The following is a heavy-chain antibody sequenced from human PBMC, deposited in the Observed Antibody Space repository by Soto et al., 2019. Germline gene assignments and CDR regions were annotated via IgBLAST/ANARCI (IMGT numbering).Heavy chain of an antibody. CDR1: GDSVSSNSAA. Sequence: SQTLSLTYAISGDSVSSNSAAWNWIRQSPSRGLEWLGRAYYRSKWYNDYAVSVKSRITINPDTSKNQFSLQLNSVTPEDTAVYYCARYLGYCSSTSCYTFHYYYGMDVWGQGTTVTVSS. J-gene: IGHJ6*02. D-gene: IGHD2-2*02. V-gene: IGHV6-1*01. CDR2: AYYRSKWYN. CDR3: ARYLGYCSSTSCYTFHYYYGMDV.